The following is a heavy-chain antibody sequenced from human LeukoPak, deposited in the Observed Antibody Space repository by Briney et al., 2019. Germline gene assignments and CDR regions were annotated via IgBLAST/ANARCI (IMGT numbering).Heavy chain of an antibody. D-gene: IGHD3-22*01. Sequence: ASVKVSCKASGYTFTSYGISWVRQAPGQGLEWMGWISAYNGNTNYAQKLQGRVAITRDTSASTAYMELSSLRSEDMAVYYCARRDYDSSSLDYWGQGTLVTVSS. CDR1: GYTFTSYG. CDR3: ARRDYDSSSLDY. J-gene: IGHJ4*02. CDR2: ISAYNGNT. V-gene: IGHV1-18*03.